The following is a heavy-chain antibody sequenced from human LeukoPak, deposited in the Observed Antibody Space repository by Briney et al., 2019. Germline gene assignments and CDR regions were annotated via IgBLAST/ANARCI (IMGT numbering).Heavy chain of an antibody. CDR1: GFTFDDYG. V-gene: IGHV3-20*01. Sequence: GSLRLSCAASGFTFDDYGMGWVRQAPGKGLEWVSGINWNGGSTGYADSVKGRFTISRDNAKNSLYLQTNSLRAEDTALYHCARGSGGIAARRSYYYYMDVWGKGTTVTVSS. J-gene: IGHJ6*03. CDR3: ARGSGGIAARRSYYYYMDV. CDR2: INWNGGST. D-gene: IGHD6-6*01.